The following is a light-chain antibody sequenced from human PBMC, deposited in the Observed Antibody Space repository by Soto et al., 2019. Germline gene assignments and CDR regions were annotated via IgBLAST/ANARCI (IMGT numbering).Light chain of an antibody. J-gene: IGKJ2*01. Sequence: EIVMTQSPATLSVSPGERATLSCRASQSISSNLAWYQQKPGQAPRLLMYGASTRATGIPARFSGSGSGTEFTLTISSLQSEDFVVYYCQQYKSWPYTFGQGTKLEIK. CDR1: QSISSN. CDR2: GAS. V-gene: IGKV3-15*01. CDR3: QQYKSWPYT.